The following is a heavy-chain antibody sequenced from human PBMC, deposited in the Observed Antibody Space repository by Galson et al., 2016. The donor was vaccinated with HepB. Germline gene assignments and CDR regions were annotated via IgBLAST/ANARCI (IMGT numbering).Heavy chain of an antibody. J-gene: IGHJ4*02. CDR1: GFTFSSYA. CDR2: ISDTDGRT. D-gene: IGHD1-26*01. Sequence: SLRLSCAASGFTFSSYAMSWVRQAPGKGLEWVSTISDTDGRTSYADSVKGRFTVSRDNSKNTLYLRMNSLRAEDTAVYYCAKRPAYSGDFLGKYFDSWGQGTLVTVSS. CDR3: AKRPAYSGDFLGKYFDS. V-gene: IGHV3-23*01.